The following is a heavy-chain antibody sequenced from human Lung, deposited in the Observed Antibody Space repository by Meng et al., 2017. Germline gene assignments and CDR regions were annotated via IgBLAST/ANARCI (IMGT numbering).Heavy chain of an antibody. CDR3: ARETLRELGLFHY. V-gene: IGHV4-4*02. J-gene: IGHJ4*02. Sequence: QLQLRDSGPRLVPPSGTLSLACAVSGDSITRTQWWSWLRQTPGKGLEWIGEISHSGSTVYRPSLQGRVSISLDKSNNEFSLKLTSVTAADTAVYYCARETLRELGLFHYWGQGILVTVSS. CDR2: ISHSGST. D-gene: IGHD1-7*01. CDR1: GDSITRTQW.